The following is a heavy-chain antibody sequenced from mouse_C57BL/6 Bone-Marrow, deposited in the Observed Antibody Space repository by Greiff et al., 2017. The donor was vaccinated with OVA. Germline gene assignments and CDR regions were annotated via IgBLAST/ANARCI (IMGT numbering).Heavy chain of an antibody. CDR3: ARCGAQATLYAMDY. CDR2: INPYNGGT. J-gene: IGHJ4*01. CDR1: GYTFTDYY. Sequence: VQLQQSGPVLVKPGASVKMSCKASGYTFTDYYMNWVKQSHGKSLEWIGVINPYNGGTSYNQKFKGKATLTVDKSSSTAYMELNSLTSEDSAVYYCARCGAQATLYAMDYWGQGTSVTVSP. D-gene: IGHD3-2*02. V-gene: IGHV1-19*01.